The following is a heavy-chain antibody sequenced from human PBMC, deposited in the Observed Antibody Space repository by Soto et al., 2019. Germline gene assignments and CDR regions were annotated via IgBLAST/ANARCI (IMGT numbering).Heavy chain of an antibody. CDR1: GGSFSGYY. J-gene: IGHJ6*03. CDR2: INHSGST. D-gene: IGHD3-9*01. V-gene: IGHV4-34*01. CDR3: ARVVLVLRYFDWSPASSYYYYMDV. Sequence: SETLSLTCAVYGGSFSGYYWSWIRQPPGKGLEWIGEINHSGSTNYNPSLKSRVTISVDTSKNQFSLKLSSVTAADTAVYYCARVVLVLRYFDWSPASSYYYYMDVWGKGTTVTVSS.